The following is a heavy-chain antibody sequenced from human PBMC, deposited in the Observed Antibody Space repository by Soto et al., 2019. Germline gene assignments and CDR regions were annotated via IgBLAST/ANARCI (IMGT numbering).Heavy chain of an antibody. Sequence: SETLSLTCPVSGDSISSRGYYCSWIRQFPGKGLEWIGYISYSESTDYNPSLKSRVTISADTSKNQFSLKLSSVTAADTAVYYCAGGNDYAKIGYWGQGAQVTVSS. CDR3: AGGNDYAKIGY. CDR1: GDSISSRGYY. J-gene: IGHJ4*02. D-gene: IGHD4-17*01. V-gene: IGHV4-31*03. CDR2: ISYSEST.